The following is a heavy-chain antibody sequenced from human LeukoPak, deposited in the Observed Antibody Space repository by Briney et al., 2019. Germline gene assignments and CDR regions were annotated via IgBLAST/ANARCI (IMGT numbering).Heavy chain of an antibody. J-gene: IGHJ5*02. CDR1: GYTFTSYY. V-gene: IGHV1-46*01. CDR3: ARGYSSGWYGDWFDP. D-gene: IGHD6-19*01. Sequence: ASVKVSCKASGYTFTSYYMHWVRQAPGQGLEWMGIINPSGGSTSYAQKFRGRVTMTRDTSTSTVYMELSSLRSEDTAVYYCARGYSSGWYGDWFDPWGQGTLVTVSS. CDR2: INPSGGST.